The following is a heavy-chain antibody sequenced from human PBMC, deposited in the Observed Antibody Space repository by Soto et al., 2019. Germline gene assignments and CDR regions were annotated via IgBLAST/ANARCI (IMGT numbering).Heavy chain of an antibody. Sequence: QVQLVQSGAEVKKPGASVKVSCKASGYTFTSYGISWVRQAPGQGLEWMGWISAYNGNTNYAQKLQGRVTMTTDTSTSTAYRELRSLRSDDTAVYYCARDAGYCSGGSCYSLFDYYYYGMDVWGQGTTVTVSS. CDR2: ISAYNGNT. V-gene: IGHV1-18*01. D-gene: IGHD2-15*01. J-gene: IGHJ6*02. CDR3: ARDAGYCSGGSCYSLFDYYYYGMDV. CDR1: GYTFTSYG.